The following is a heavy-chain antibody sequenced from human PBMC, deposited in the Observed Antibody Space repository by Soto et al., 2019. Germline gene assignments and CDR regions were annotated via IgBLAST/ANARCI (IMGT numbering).Heavy chain of an antibody. D-gene: IGHD6-19*01. V-gene: IGHV1-3*01. CDR2: INAGNGNT. CDR1: GYTFTSYA. Sequence: ASVKVSCKASGYTFTSYAIHWVRQAPGQRLEWMGWINAGNGNTKYSQKFQDRVTITMDTSASTAYMELSSLRSEDTAVYYCARDLGGWPDYWGQGTLVTVSS. CDR3: ARDLGGWPDY. J-gene: IGHJ4*02.